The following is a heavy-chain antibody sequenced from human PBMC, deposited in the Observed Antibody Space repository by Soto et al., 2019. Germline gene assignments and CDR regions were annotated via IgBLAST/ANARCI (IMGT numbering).Heavy chain of an antibody. V-gene: IGHV1-2*04. D-gene: IGHD3-10*01. CDR1: GYTFTGYY. CDR3: ARYRRYGTMVRGGMDV. J-gene: IGHJ6*01. CDR2: INPNSGGT. Sequence: QVQLVQSGAEVKKPGASVKVSCKASGYTFTGYYMHWVRQAPGQGREWMGWINPNSGGTNYAQKFQGWVTMTSDKAISTAYMELSSLRPDDTALYYCARYRRYGTMVRGGMDVWGQGTTVTVSS.